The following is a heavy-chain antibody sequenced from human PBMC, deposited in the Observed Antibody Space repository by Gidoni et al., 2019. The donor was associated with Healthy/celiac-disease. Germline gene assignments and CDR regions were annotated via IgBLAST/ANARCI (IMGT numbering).Heavy chain of an antibody. D-gene: IGHD6-13*01. V-gene: IGHV5-10-1*01. Sequence: EVQLVQSGAEVKKPGESLRISCKGSGYSFTSYWISWVRQMPGKGLEWMGRIDPSDSYTNYSPSFQGHVTISADKSISTAYLQWSSLKASDTAMYYCARAPNSSSWYHKHQYYFDYWGQGTLVTVSS. J-gene: IGHJ4*02. CDR1: GYSFTSYW. CDR2: IDPSDSYT. CDR3: ARAPNSSSWYHKHQYYFDY.